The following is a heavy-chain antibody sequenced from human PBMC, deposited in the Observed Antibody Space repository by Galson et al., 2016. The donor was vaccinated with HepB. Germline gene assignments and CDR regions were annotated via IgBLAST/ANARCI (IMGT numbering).Heavy chain of an antibody. CDR1: GGTFSSYV. CDR3: AREGASASTWDLDY. J-gene: IGHJ4*02. D-gene: IGHD6-13*01. V-gene: IGHV1-69*13. Sequence: SVKVSCKASGGTFSSYVISWVRQAPGQGLEWMGGIIPMFGTANHAQRFQGRLTITADESTSTAYMELSSLRSEDTAVYYCAREGASASTWDLDYWGQGTLVTVSS. CDR2: IIPMFGTA.